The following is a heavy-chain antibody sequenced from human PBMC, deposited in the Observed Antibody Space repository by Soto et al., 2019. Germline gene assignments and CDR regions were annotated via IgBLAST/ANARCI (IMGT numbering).Heavy chain of an antibody. CDR1: GFTVSSNY. J-gene: IGHJ4*02. CDR2: IYSGGST. V-gene: IGHV3-53*01. D-gene: IGHD4-17*01. Sequence: EVQLVESGGGLIQPGGSLRLSCAASGFTVSSNYMSWVRQAPGKGLEWVSVIYSGGSTYYADSVKGRFTISRDNSKNTLYLQMNSLRDEDTAVYYGAGVVVGDSGLDYWGQGTLVTVYS. CDR3: AGVVVGDSGLDY.